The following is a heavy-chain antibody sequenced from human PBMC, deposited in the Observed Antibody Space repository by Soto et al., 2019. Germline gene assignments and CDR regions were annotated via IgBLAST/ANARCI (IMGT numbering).Heavy chain of an antibody. Sequence: EVQLVQSGAEVKKPGESLKISCKGSGYSFTSYWIGWVRQMPGKGLEGMGIIYPGDSDTRYSPSFQGQVTISADKSISTAYLQWSSLKASDTAMYYCARAMIRGKHYYGMAVWCQGTTVTVSS. D-gene: IGHD3-10*01. CDR1: GYSFTSYW. CDR3: ARAMIRGKHYYGMAV. CDR2: IYPGDSDT. J-gene: IGHJ6*02. V-gene: IGHV5-51*03.